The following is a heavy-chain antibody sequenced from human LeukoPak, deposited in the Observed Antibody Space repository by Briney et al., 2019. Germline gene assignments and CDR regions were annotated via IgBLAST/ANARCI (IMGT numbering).Heavy chain of an antibody. J-gene: IGHJ6*02. CDR1: GGTFSSYT. CDR2: IIPILGIA. V-gene: IGHV1-69*02. D-gene: IGHD4-23*01. Sequence: SVKVSCKASGGTFSSYTISWVRQAPGQGLEWMGRIIPILGIANYAQKFQGRVTITADKSTSTAYMELSSLRSEDTAVYYCASNPGGNPDYYYYGMDVWGQGTTVTVSS. CDR3: ASNPGGNPDYYYYGMDV.